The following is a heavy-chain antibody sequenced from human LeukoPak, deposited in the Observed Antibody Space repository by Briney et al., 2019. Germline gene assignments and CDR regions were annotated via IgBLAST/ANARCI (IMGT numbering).Heavy chain of an antibody. CDR1: GSSVSRAW. CDR3: TTGYSSDWYY. CDR2: IKSKTDGGTT. D-gene: IGHD6-19*01. J-gene: IGHJ4*02. Sequence: GGSLRLSCAASGASGSSVSRAWMNWVRQAPGKGLEWVGHIKSKTDGGTTDYAAPVKGRFIISRDDSKNTLYLQMNSLKTDDTAVYYCTTGYSSDWYYWGQGTLVTVSS. V-gene: IGHV3-15*01.